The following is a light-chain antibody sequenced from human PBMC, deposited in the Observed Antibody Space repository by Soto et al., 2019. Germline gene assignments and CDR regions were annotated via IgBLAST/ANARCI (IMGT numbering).Light chain of an antibody. CDR2: AAF. Sequence: IQLTQSPSSLSASVVDRVTISCRASQGIGTYLAWYQQKPGKAPKLLIYAAFTLHSGVPARFSGSRSGTDFTLTISSLQPEDFATYYCQQVNSYPQTFGQGTRLEI. CDR1: QGIGTY. CDR3: QQVNSYPQT. J-gene: IGKJ5*01. V-gene: IGKV1-9*01.